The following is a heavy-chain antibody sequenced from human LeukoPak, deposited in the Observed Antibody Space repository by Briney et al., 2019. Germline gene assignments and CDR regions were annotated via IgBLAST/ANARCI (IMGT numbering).Heavy chain of an antibody. Sequence: SETLSLTCTVSGGSISSYYWSWVRRPPGKGLEWIGYIYYSGSTNYNPSLKSRVTISVDTSKNQFSLKLSSVTAADTAVYYCARNPGWESGSYYVAGAFDIWGQGTMVTVSS. CDR2: IYYSGST. CDR1: GGSISSYY. D-gene: IGHD1-26*01. J-gene: IGHJ3*02. V-gene: IGHV4-59*08. CDR3: ARNPGWESGSYYVAGAFDI.